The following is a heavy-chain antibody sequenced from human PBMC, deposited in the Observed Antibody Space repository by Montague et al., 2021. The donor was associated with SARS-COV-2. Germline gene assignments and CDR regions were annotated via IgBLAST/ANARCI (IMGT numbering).Heavy chain of an antibody. CDR3: ARHLPGIVVAEPAAADY. J-gene: IGHJ4*02. CDR1: GGSISSSSYY. D-gene: IGHD6-19*01. Sequence: TLSLTCTVSGGSISSSSYYWGWIRQPPGKGLEWIGSFYYSGSTYYNPSLKSQVTISVDTSKNQFSLKMSSVTAADTAVYYCARHLPGIVVAEPAAADYWGQGTLVTVSS. CDR2: FYYSGST. V-gene: IGHV4-39*01.